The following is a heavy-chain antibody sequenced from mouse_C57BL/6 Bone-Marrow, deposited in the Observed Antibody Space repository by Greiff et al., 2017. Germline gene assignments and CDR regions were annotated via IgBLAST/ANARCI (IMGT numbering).Heavy chain of an antibody. CDR1: GYTFTSYG. V-gene: IGHV1-81*01. D-gene: IGHD1-1*01. Sequence: QVQLQQPGAELVKPGASVKMSCKASGYTFTSYGISWVKQRTGQGLEWIGEIYPRSGNTYYNEKFKGKATLTADKSSSTAYMELRSLTSEDSAVXMGAKKVITTGVAKGFAYWGQETLVTVSA. CDR3: AKKVITTGVAKGFAY. J-gene: IGHJ3*01. CDR2: IYPRSGNT.